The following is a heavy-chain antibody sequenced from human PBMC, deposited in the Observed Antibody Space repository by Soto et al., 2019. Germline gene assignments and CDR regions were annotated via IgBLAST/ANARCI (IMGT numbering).Heavy chain of an antibody. Sequence: SETLSLTCAVYGGSFSGYYWSWIRQPPGKGLEWIGEINHSGSTNYNPSLKSRVTISVDTSKNQFSLKLSSVTAADTAVYYCARGWVKGYCSSTSCRFRGYGTDVWGQGTTVTVSS. CDR2: INHSGST. V-gene: IGHV4-34*01. CDR1: GGSFSGYY. D-gene: IGHD2-2*01. J-gene: IGHJ6*02. CDR3: ARGWVKGYCSSTSCRFRGYGTDV.